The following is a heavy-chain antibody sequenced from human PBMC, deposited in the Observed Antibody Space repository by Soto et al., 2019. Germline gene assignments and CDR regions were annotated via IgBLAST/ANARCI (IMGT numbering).Heavy chain of an antibody. V-gene: IGHV1-18*01. CDR3: AREGYYGSGSADY. J-gene: IGHJ4*02. Sequence: QVQLVQSGAEVKKPGASVKVSCKASGYTFNRYGISWVRQAPGQGLEWMGWNSAYNGNTNYAQNLQARVTITTDTYTSTAYMELRSLRSDDTGVYFCAREGYYGSGSADYWGQGTLVTVSS. CDR2: NSAYNGNT. D-gene: IGHD3-10*01. CDR1: GYTFNRYG.